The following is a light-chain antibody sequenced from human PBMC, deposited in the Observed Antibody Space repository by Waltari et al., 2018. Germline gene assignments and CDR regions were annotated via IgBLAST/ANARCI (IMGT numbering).Light chain of an antibody. CDR2: KSS. CDR3: QQYNSYSLLS. CDR1: QSISNW. J-gene: IGKJ4*01. V-gene: IGKV1-5*03. Sequence: SCRARQSISNWLALYQERPAKSPKLHVYKSSTLESGVPSRFSGSVSGTEFTLTISSLQPEDFATYYCQQYNSYSLLSFGGGTKVEIK.